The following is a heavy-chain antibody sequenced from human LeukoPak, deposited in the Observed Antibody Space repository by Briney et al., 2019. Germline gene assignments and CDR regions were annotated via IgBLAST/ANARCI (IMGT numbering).Heavy chain of an antibody. Sequence: GGSLRLSCAASGYTFTSYAMNWVRQAPGQGLEWMGWINTNTGNPTYAQGFTGRFVFSLDTSVSTAYLQISSLKAEDTAVYYCARDSGSGSYFYWGQGTLVTVSS. J-gene: IGHJ4*02. CDR3: ARDSGSGSYFY. D-gene: IGHD1-26*01. CDR1: GYTFTSYA. CDR2: INTNTGNP. V-gene: IGHV7-4-1*02.